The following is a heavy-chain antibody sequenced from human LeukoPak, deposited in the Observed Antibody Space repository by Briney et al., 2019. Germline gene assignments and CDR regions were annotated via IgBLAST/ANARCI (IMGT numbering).Heavy chain of an antibody. V-gene: IGHV1-46*01. D-gene: IGHD6-13*01. J-gene: IGHJ5*02. CDR2: INPSGGAT. CDR1: GYTFTSYY. Sequence: GASVKVSCKASGYTFTSYYVHWVRQAPGQGLEWMGMINPSGGATTYAQKFQGRVTMTRDTSTTTVDMELSRLRSDDTAVYYCARCSSSWYWFDPWGQGTLVTVSS. CDR3: ARCSSSWYWFDP.